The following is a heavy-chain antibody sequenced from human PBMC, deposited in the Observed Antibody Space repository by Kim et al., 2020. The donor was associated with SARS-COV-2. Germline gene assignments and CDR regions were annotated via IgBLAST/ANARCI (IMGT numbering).Heavy chain of an antibody. J-gene: IGHJ6*02. Sequence: ASVKVSCKASGYTFTSYYMHWVRQAPGQGLEWMGIINPSGGSTSYAQKFQGRVTMTRDTSTSTVYMELSSLRSEDTAVYYCAREGMYYDILTGYSPWRRANYGMDVWGQGTTVTVSS. CDR1: GYTFTSYY. CDR2: INPSGGST. CDR3: AREGMYYDILTGYSPWRRANYGMDV. D-gene: IGHD3-9*01. V-gene: IGHV1-46*01.